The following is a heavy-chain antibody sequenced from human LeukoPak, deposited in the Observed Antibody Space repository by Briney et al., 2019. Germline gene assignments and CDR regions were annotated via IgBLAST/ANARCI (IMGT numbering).Heavy chain of an antibody. D-gene: IGHD2-15*01. CDR2: INPNSGGT. CDR1: GYTFTSYY. J-gene: IGHJ4*02. Sequence: ASVKVSSKASGYTFTSYYMHWVRQAPGQGLEWMGWINPNSGGTNYAQKFQGRVTMTRDTSISTAYMELSRLRSDDTAVYYCASTHCSGGSCYLAPLDYWGQGTLVTVSS. CDR3: ASTHCSGGSCYLAPLDY. V-gene: IGHV1-2*02.